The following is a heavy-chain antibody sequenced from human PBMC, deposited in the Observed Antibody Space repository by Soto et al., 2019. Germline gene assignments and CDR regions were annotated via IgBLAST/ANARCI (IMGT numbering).Heavy chain of an antibody. CDR2: ISYDGSNK. J-gene: IGHJ4*02. CDR1: GFTFSSYA. D-gene: IGHD5-18*01. V-gene: IGHV3-30-3*01. CDR3: ARDPYSYGPKFGYFDY. Sequence: QVQLVESGGGVVQPGRSLRFSCAASGFTFSSYAMHWVRQAPGKGLEWVAVISYDGSNKYYADSVKGRFTISRDNSKNTLYLQMNSLRAEDTAVYYCARDPYSYGPKFGYFDYWGQGTLVTVSS.